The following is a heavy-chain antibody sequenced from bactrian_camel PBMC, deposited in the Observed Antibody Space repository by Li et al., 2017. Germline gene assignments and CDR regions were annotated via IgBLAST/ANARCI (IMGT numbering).Heavy chain of an antibody. Sequence: HVQLVESGGGSVQAGGSLRLSCVASGDTIGRYCMGWFRQIPDKEREGVAGIESDGRPSYADSVKGRFTISQDNANNMIYLQMNSLRPGDTAMYYCAASKDCSLGYLNVNEYIYGVRGPRSPSP. CDR2: IESDGRP. J-gene: IGHJ4*01. D-gene: IGHD2*01. CDR3: AASKDCSLGYLNVNEYI. CDR1: GDTIGRYC. V-gene: IGHV3S55*01.